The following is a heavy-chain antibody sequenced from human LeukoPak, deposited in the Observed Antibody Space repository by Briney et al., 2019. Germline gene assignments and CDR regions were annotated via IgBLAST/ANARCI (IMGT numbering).Heavy chain of an antibody. J-gene: IGHJ4*02. CDR3: ASAITYYYDSSGYYLLDY. CDR1: GGTFSSYA. Sequence: SVKVSCKASGGTFSSYAISWVRQAPGQGLEWMGGIIPIFGTANYAQKFQGRVTITTDESMSTAYMELSSLRSEDTAVYYCASAITYYYDSSGYYLLDYWGQGTLVTVSS. CDR2: IIPIFGTA. V-gene: IGHV1-69*05. D-gene: IGHD3-22*01.